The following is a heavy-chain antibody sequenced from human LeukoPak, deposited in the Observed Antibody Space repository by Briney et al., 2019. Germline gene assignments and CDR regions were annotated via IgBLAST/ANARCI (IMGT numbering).Heavy chain of an antibody. D-gene: IGHD1-26*01. V-gene: IGHV2-5*02. Sequence: SGPTLVKPTQTLTLTCTFSGLSLSTSGVGVGWIRQPPGKALEWLALIYWDDDKRYSPSLKSRLTITKDTSKNQVVLTMTNMDPVDTATYYCAHRRGSYHYFDYWGQGTLVTVSS. CDR2: IYWDDDK. J-gene: IGHJ4*02. CDR3: AHRRGSYHYFDY. CDR1: GLSLSTSGVG.